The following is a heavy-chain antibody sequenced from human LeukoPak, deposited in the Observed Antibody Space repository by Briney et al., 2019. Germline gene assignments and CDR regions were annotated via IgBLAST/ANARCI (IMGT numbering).Heavy chain of an antibody. CDR1: GFTFSDSY. V-gene: IGHV3-11*06. CDR2: ISSSSTYT. D-gene: IGHD6-13*01. Sequence: KSGGSLRLSCAASGFTFSDSYMSWIRQAPGKGLEWVSYISSSSTYTDYAGSVKGRFTISRDNSKNTLYLQMSSLRAEDTAVYYCVKEMISSSWYGDFDYWGQGTLVTVSP. CDR3: VKEMISSSWYGDFDY. J-gene: IGHJ4*02.